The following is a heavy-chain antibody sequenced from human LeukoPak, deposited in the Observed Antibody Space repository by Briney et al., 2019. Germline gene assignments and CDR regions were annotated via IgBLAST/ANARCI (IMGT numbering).Heavy chain of an antibody. V-gene: IGHV4-38-2*01. CDR2: FYHGGST. J-gene: IGHJ4*02. D-gene: IGHD3-10*01. CDR1: GYFISSDYY. Sequence: PSETLSLTCGVSGYFISSDYYWGWIRQPPGKGLEWIGSFYHGGSTYYNPSLKSRVSISVDTSKNQFSLKLTSVTATDTAVYYCARGGYQFHYDPGSYYFDYWGQGTQVTVSS. CDR3: ARGGYQFHYDPGSYYFDY.